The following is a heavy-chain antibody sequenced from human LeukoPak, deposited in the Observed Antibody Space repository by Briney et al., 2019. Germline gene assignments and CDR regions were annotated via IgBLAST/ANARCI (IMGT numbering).Heavy chain of an antibody. CDR2: IIPIFGTA. D-gene: IGHD6-19*01. V-gene: IGHV1-69*13. CDR3: AKSTAVAGRWFDS. Sequence: ASVKVSCKASGGTFSSYAISWVRQAPGQGLEWMGGIIPIFGTANYAQKFQDRVTITADQSTKTAYIEINSLRPEDTALYFCAKSTAVAGRWFDSWGQGTLVIVSS. CDR1: GGTFSSYA. J-gene: IGHJ5*01.